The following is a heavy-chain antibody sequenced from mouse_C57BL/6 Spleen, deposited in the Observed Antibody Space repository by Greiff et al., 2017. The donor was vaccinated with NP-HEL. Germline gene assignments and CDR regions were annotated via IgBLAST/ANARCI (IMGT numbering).Heavy chain of an antibody. D-gene: IGHD2-3*01. Sequence: EVKLVESGGGLVKPGGSLKLSCAASGFTFSDFGMHWVRQAPEKGLEWVAYISSGSSTIYYADTVKGRFTISRDNAKNTLFLQMTSLRSEDTAMYYCANDDYSSWFAYWGQGTLVTVSA. CDR1: GFTFSDFG. CDR2: ISSGSSTI. CDR3: ANDDYSSWFAY. J-gene: IGHJ3*01. V-gene: IGHV5-17*01.